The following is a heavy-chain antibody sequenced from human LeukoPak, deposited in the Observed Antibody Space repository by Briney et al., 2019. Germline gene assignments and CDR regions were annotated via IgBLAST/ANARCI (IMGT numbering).Heavy chain of an antibody. V-gene: IGHV3-69-1*01. D-gene: IGHD5-18*01. Sequence: GGSLRLSCAASGFNFIGYSMSWVRRPPGKGLEWVSYISSSDSTYYADSVKGRFTVSRDNAGNSLYLHMDTLRPDDTAVYYCAREGYTYGHGVDYWGQGTLVTVSS. CDR1: GFNFIGYS. CDR3: AREGYTYGHGVDY. J-gene: IGHJ4*02. CDR2: ISSSDST.